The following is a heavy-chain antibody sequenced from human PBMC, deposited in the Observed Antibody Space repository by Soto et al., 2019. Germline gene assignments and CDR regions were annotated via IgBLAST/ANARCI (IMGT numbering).Heavy chain of an antibody. D-gene: IGHD3-3*01. CDR2: ISSSSSYI. Sequence: EVQLVESGGGLVKPGGSLRLSCAASGFTFSSYSMKWVRQAPGKGLEWVSSISSSSSYIYYADSVKGRFTISRDNAKNSLYLQMNSLRAEDTAVYYCARDGVGVLRFLEWLPYPDYWGQGTLVTVSS. CDR1: GFTFSSYS. CDR3: ARDGVGVLRFLEWLPYPDY. J-gene: IGHJ4*02. V-gene: IGHV3-21*01.